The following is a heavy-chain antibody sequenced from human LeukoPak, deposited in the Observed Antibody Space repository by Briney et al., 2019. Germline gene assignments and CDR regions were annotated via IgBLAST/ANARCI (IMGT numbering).Heavy chain of an antibody. J-gene: IGHJ6*03. V-gene: IGHV1-18*01. Sequence: ASVKVSCKASGYTFTSYGISWVRQAPGQGLEWMGWISAYNGNTNYAQKLQGRVTMTTDTSTSTAYMELRSLRSDDTAVYYCASGKGGATDYYYMDVWGKGTTVTISS. CDR1: GYTFTSYG. CDR2: ISAYNGNT. CDR3: ASGKGGATDYYYMDV. D-gene: IGHD1-26*01.